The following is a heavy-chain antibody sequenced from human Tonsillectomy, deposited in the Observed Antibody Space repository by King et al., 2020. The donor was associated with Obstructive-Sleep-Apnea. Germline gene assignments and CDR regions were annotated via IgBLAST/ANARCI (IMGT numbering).Heavy chain of an antibody. V-gene: IGHV3-7*03. Sequence: VQLVESGGGLVQPGGSLRLSCAASGFTFSSYWMSWVRQAPGKGLEWVANIKQDGSEKYYVDSVKGRFTISRDNAKNAVYLQMNSLRAEDTAVYYCASLNWTDVPDFWGLGTLVTVSS. CDR3: ASLNWTDVPDF. CDR1: GFTFSSYW. D-gene: IGHD1-20*01. J-gene: IGHJ4*02. CDR2: IKQDGSEK.